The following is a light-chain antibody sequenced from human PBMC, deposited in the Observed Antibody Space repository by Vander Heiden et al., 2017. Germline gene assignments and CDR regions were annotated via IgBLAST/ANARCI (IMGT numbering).Light chain of an antibody. V-gene: IGLV1-40*01. J-gene: IGLJ3*02. CDR2: DNT. Sequence: QSVLTQPPSVSGAPGQRVTISCTGSISNIGTGHDVHWYQQLPGTAPKLLIFDNTNRPSWVPERFSGSKFGTSASLAITGLQADDEANYYCQSYDSSLSASVFGGGTKVTVL. CDR1: ISNIGTGHD. CDR3: QSYDSSLSASV.